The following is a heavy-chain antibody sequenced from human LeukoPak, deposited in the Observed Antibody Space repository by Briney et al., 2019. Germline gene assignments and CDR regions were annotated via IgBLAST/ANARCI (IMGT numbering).Heavy chain of an antibody. CDR1: GFTFSSYA. D-gene: IGHD6-13*01. V-gene: IGHV3-23*01. CDR2: ISGSGGST. J-gene: IGHJ4*02. CDR3: AKDRQRYAAAGATFDY. Sequence: GGSLRLSCAASGFTFSSYAMSWVRQAPGKGLEWVSAISGSGGSTYYADSVKGRFTISRDNSKNTLYLQMNSLRAEDTAVYYCAKDRQRYAAAGATFDYWGQGTLVTVSS.